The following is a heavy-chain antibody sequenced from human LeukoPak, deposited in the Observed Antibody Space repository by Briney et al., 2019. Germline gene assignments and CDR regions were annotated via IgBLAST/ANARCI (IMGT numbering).Heavy chain of an antibody. CDR3: ARDSRDGYNQYYFDY. D-gene: IGHD5-24*01. CDR1: GGSISSGGYH. J-gene: IGHJ4*02. V-gene: IGHV4-31*03. Sequence: SQTLSLTCTVSGGSISSGGYHWSWIRQHPGKGLEWIGYIYYSGSTYYNPSLKSRVTISVDTSKNQFSLKLSSVTAADTAVYYCARDSRDGYNQYYFDYWGQGTLVTVSS. CDR2: IYYSGST.